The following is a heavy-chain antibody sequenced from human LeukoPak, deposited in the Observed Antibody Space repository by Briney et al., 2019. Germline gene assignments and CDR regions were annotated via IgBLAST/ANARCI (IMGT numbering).Heavy chain of an antibody. CDR2: INPNSGGT. CDR3: ASSTTVVTRGAFDI. J-gene: IGHJ3*02. CDR1: GGTFSSYA. V-gene: IGHV1-2*02. D-gene: IGHD4-23*01. Sequence: ASVKVSCKASGGTFSSYAISWVRQAPGQGLEWMGWINPNSGGTNYAQKFQGRVTMTRDTSISTAYMELSRLRSDDTAVYYCASSTTVVTRGAFDIWGQGTMVTVSS.